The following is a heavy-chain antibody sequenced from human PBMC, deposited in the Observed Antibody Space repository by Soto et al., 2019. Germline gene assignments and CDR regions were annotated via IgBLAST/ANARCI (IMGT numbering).Heavy chain of an antibody. V-gene: IGHV3-30*04. D-gene: IGHD3-16*01. Sequence: GGSLRLSCTASGFTFSHYALHWLRQTPGKGLEWVAYISYHGNTAMYADSVKCQLTISRDNYKKEVYLRMISLGIEDVAVYYCARFGLNAFRAGNDSYNWFEPWGQGTLVTVSS. CDR3: ARFGLNAFRAGNDSYNWFEP. CDR2: ISYHGNTA. CDR1: GFTFSHYA. J-gene: IGHJ5*02.